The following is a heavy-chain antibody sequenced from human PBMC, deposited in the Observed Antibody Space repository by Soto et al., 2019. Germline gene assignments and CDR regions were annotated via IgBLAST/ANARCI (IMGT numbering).Heavy chain of an antibody. V-gene: IGHV3-23*01. Sequence: GGSLRLSCAASGFTFSGYAMSWVRQAPGKGLEWVSAISGSGGSTYYADSVKGRFTISRDNSKNTLYLQMNSLRAEDTAVYYCAKIVSSWYGMDVWGQGTTVTVSS. CDR2: ISGSGGST. J-gene: IGHJ6*02. D-gene: IGHD6-13*01. CDR3: AKIVSSWYGMDV. CDR1: GFTFSGYA.